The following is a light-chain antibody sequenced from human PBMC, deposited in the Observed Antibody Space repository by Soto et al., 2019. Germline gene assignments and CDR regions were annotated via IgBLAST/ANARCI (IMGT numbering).Light chain of an antibody. CDR3: QQYGSSLWT. Sequence: ELVLTQSPGTPSLSPVQRATLSCRASQSVSSSYLAWYQQKPGQAPRLLIYGASSRATGIPDRFSGSGSGTDFTLTISRLEPEDFAVYYCQQYGSSLWTFGQGTKVDIK. V-gene: IGKV3-20*01. J-gene: IGKJ1*01. CDR2: GAS. CDR1: QSVSSSY.